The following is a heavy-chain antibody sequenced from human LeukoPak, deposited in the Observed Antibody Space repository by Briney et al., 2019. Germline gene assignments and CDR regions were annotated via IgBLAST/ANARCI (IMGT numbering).Heavy chain of an antibody. V-gene: IGHV4-34*01. CDR2: INHSGST. D-gene: IGHD4-17*01. J-gene: IGHJ4*02. CDR1: GYSIRSFY. CDR3: ARGYGDYVY. Sequence: SETLSLTCTVSGYSIRSFYWSWIRQPPGKGLEWIGEINHSGSTNYNPSLKSRVTISVDTSKNQFSLKLSSVTAADTAVYYCARGYGDYVYWGQGTLVTVSS.